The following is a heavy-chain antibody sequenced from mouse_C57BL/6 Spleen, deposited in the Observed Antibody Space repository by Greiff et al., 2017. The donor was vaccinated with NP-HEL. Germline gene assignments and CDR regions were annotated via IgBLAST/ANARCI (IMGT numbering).Heavy chain of an antibody. D-gene: IGHD2-4*01. J-gene: IGHJ3*01. V-gene: IGHV5-6*01. CDR2: ISSGGSYT. CDR3: ARPGGYDWRGGFAY. Sequence: EVKLMESGGDLVKPGGSLKLSCAASGFTFSSYGMSWVRQTPDKRLEWVATISSGGSYTYYPDSVKGRFTISRDNAKNTLYLQMSSLKSEDTAMYYCARPGGYDWRGGFAYWGQGTLVTVSA. CDR1: GFTFSSYG.